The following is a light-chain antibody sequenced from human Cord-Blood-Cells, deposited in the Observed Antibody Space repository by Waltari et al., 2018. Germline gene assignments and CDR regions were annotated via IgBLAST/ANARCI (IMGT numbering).Light chain of an antibody. CDR3: QQSYSTPYT. CDR2: AAS. CDR1: QSISSY. J-gene: IGKJ2*01. Sequence: DIQMTQSPSSLSASVGGRVIITCRAIQSISSYLNWYQQKPGKAPKLLIYAASSLQSGVPSSFSGSGSGTDFTLTISSLQPEDFATYYWQQSYSTPYTFGQGTKLEIK. V-gene: IGKV1-39*01.